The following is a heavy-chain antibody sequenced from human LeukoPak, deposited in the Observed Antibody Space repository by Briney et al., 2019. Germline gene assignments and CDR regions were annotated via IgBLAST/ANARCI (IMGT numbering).Heavy chain of an antibody. CDR1: GGTFSSYA. CDR3: ARGYSSSSFYAFDI. D-gene: IGHD6-6*01. J-gene: IGHJ3*02. V-gene: IGHV1-69*06. Sequence: ASVKVSCKASGGTFSSYAISWVRQAPGQGLEWMGGIIPIFGTANYAQKFQGRVTITADKSTSTAYMELSSLRSEDTAVYYCARGYSSSSFYAFDIWGQGTMVTVSS. CDR2: IIPIFGTA.